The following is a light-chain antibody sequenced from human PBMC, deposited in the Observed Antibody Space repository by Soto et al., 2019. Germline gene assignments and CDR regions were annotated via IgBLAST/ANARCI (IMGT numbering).Light chain of an antibody. CDR3: QLYGSPWT. V-gene: IGKV3-20*01. Sequence: EIVLTQSPGTLSLSPGERATLSCRASQSVTGSYLAWYQQKPGQAPRLLIYGASSRATGIPDRFSGSGSGTDFTLTISRLEPEDFAVYYCQLYGSPWTFGQGTKVQMK. CDR1: QSVTGSY. CDR2: GAS. J-gene: IGKJ1*01.